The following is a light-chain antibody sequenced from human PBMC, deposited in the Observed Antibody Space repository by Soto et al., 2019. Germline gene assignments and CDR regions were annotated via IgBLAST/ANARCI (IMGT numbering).Light chain of an antibody. V-gene: IGKV1-33*01. CDR2: DVS. CDR3: QQYDDLPVT. CDR1: QDIKNY. J-gene: IGKJ4*01. Sequence: DIQMTQSPSSLSASVGDRVTITCQASQDIKNYLNWYQQKPGKAPKLLIYDVSKSERGVPSRFSGSGSGTDFTFTISSLQPEDVATYYCQQYDDLPVTFGGGTKVDIK.